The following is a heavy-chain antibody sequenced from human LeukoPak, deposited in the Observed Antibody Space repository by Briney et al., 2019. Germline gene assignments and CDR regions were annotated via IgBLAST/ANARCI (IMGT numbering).Heavy chain of an antibody. D-gene: IGHD3-22*01. CDR3: ARNYYDSSGYYYEGYYFDY. CDR2: IYYSGST. Sequence: SETLSLTCTVSGGSISSYYWSWIRQPPGKGLEWIGYIYYSGSTNYNPSLKSRVTISADTSKNQFSLKLSSVTAADTAVYYCARNYYDSSGYYYEGYYFDYRGQGTLVTVSS. CDR1: GGSISSYY. V-gene: IGHV4-59*12. J-gene: IGHJ4*02.